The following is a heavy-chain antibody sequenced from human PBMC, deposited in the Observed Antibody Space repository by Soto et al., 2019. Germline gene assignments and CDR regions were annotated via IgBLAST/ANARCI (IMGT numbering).Heavy chain of an antibody. CDR3: ARKSVRDCHSGGGCFSLDV. CDR2: IVPLADRT. V-gene: IGHV1-69*01. D-gene: IGHD2-15*01. J-gene: IGHJ4*02. Sequence: QVQLVQSGAEVKKPGSSLKVSCKVFGETLNSNPIGWVRQAPGQGLEWVGGIVPLADRTNYAQELQGRVTVTAEGSTSTVYMELSNLRSDDTAVYYCARKSVRDCHSGGGCFSLDVWGQGSLITVSS. CDR1: GETLNSNP.